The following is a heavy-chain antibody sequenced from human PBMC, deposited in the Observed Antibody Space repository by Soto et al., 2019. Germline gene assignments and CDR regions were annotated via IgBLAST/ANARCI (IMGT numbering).Heavy chain of an antibody. J-gene: IGHJ6*02. V-gene: IGHV3-15*01. Sequence: WWSLRLSCSASGFTFSNAWMSWLRQAPGKGLEWVGRIKSKTDGGTTDYAAPVKGRFTISRDDSKNTLYLQMNSLKTEDTAVYYCTTPILRFLEWLVTDVWGQGTAVTVSS. CDR2: IKSKTDGGTT. D-gene: IGHD3-3*01. CDR3: TTPILRFLEWLVTDV. CDR1: GFTFSNAW.